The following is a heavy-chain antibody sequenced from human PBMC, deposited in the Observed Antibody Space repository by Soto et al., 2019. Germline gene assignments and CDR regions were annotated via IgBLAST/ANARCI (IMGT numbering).Heavy chain of an antibody. CDR1: GFTLGSFA. CDR2: FPPDGSSE. CDR3: ATGQDFYYDTSRY. V-gene: IGHV3-30-3*02. Sequence: GGSLRLSCASSGFTLGSFAMHWIRQAPGKGLEWVAVFPPDGSSEDYSDSVKGRFTIYRDNAKNTLYLQMTSLRPEDAGLYYCATGQDFYYDTSRYWGQGTLVTVSS. J-gene: IGHJ4*02. D-gene: IGHD3-22*01.